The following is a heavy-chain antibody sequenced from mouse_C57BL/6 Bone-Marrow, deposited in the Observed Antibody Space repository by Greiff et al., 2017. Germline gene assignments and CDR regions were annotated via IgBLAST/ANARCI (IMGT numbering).Heavy chain of an antibody. V-gene: IGHV5-4*01. CDR1: GFTFSSYA. D-gene: IGHD4-1*01. Sequence: EVQGVESGGGLVKPGGSLKLSCAASGFTFSSYAMSWVRQTPEKRLEWVATLSDGGSYTDYPNNVKGRFTISRDNAKNNRYLQMSHLKSEDTAMYYCARTNWDGIAYGGQGTLVTVSA. CDR3: ARTNWDGIAY. CDR2: LSDGGSYT. J-gene: IGHJ3*01.